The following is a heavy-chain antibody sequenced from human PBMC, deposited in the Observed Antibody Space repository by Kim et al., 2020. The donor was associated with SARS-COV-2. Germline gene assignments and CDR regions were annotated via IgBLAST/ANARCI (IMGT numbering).Heavy chain of an antibody. D-gene: IGHD6-19*01. V-gene: IGHV3-43D*03. Sequence: YADSVKCRFTISRDNSKNSLYLQMNSLRAEDTALYYCAKDILPSGWYYFDYWGQGTLVTVSS. J-gene: IGHJ4*02. CDR3: AKDILPSGWYYFDY.